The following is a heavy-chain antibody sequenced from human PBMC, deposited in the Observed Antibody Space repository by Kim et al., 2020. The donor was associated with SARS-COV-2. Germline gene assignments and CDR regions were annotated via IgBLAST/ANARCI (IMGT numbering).Heavy chain of an antibody. J-gene: IGHJ4*02. CDR3: ARDRGYGPFDY. D-gene: IGHD5-18*01. Sequence: NHNPSLKSRVTMSVDTSKNQFSLHLTSVTAADTAVYYCARDRGYGPFDYWGQGTLVTVSS. V-gene: IGHV4-4*07.